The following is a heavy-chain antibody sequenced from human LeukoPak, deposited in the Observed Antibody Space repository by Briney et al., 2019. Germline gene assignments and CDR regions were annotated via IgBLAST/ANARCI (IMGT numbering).Heavy chain of an antibody. Sequence: GGSLRLSSAASGFSVGSNYMSWVRQAPGRGLQWVSSTYIAGKTFHADSVKGRFTASRDNSKNIYYLQMNSLRAEDTAIYYCTRDTKNWGQGTLVTVSS. J-gene: IGHJ4*02. CDR3: TRDTKN. CDR1: GFSVGSNY. D-gene: IGHD1-1*01. CDR2: TYIAGKT. V-gene: IGHV3-53*01.